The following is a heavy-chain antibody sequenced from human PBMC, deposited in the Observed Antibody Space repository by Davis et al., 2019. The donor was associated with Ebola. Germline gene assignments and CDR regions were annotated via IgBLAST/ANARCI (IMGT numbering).Heavy chain of an antibody. CDR1: GGSISSYY. CDR3: ASSTTYCTGGVCYKDYYYYGMDV. V-gene: IGHV4-59*08. CDR2: IYYSGST. J-gene: IGHJ6*02. Sequence: MPSETLSLTCTVPGGSISSYYWSWIRQPPGKGLEWIGYIYYSGSTNYNPSLKSRVTISVDTSKNQFSLKLSSVTAADTAVYYCASSTTYCTGGVCYKDYYYYGMDVWGQGTTVTVSS. D-gene: IGHD2-8*02.